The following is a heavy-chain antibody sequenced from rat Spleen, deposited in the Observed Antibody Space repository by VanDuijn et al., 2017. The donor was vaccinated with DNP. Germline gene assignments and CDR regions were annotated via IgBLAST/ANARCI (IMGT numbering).Heavy chain of an antibody. CDR3: TSLLLKWSFDY. Sequence: EVQLVETGGTLVQPGRSLKLSCVASGFTFSSFWMYWIRQAPGKGLEWVASINGDGGSTYYPDSVKGRFTISRDNAENTVYLQMDSLRSEDTATYYCTSLLLKWSFDYWGQGVMVTVSS. D-gene: IGHD1-1*01. J-gene: IGHJ2*01. V-gene: IGHV5-58*01. CDR1: GFTFSSFW. CDR2: INGDGGST.